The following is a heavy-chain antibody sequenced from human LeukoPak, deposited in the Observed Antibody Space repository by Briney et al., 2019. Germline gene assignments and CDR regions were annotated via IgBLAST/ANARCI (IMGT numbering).Heavy chain of an antibody. V-gene: IGHV1-46*01. CDR3: ARDGQSYDSSGPSDY. CDR2: INPGGGST. Sequence: ASVKVSCKASGYTFTSYYMHWVRQAPGQGLEWMGIINPGGGSTSYAQKFQGRVTMTRDTSTSTVYMELSSLRSEDTAVYYCARDGQSYDSSGPSDYWGQGTLVTVSS. J-gene: IGHJ4*02. D-gene: IGHD3-22*01. CDR1: GYTFTSYY.